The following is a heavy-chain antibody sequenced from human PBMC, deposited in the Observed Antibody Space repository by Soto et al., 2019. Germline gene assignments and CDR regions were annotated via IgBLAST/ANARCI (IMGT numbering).Heavy chain of an antibody. V-gene: IGHV5-51*01. CDR2: IYPGDSDT. CDR1: GYSFTSYW. J-gene: IGHJ4*02. D-gene: IGHD6-13*01. Sequence: VESLTISCKVSGYSFTSYWIVWVLQMPGKGLEWMGIIYPGDSDTRYSPSFQGQVTISADKSISTAYLQWSSLKASDTAMYYCARLAGTRDPSYYFDYWGQGTMVTVSS. CDR3: ARLAGTRDPSYYFDY.